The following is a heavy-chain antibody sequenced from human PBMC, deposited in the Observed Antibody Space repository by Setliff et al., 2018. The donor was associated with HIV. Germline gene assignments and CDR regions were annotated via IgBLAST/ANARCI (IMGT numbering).Heavy chain of an antibody. CDR2: INHSGST. D-gene: IGHD6-13*01. J-gene: IGHJ2*01. CDR1: GGSFSGYY. V-gene: IGHV4-34*01. CDR3: ARGLGQQLGRFWYFDL. Sequence: SETLSLTCAVYGGSFSGYYWSWIRQPPGKGLEWIGEINHSGSTNYNPSLKSRVTISVDTSKDQFSLKLSSVTAADTAVYYCARGLGQQLGRFWYFDLWDRGTLVTVSS.